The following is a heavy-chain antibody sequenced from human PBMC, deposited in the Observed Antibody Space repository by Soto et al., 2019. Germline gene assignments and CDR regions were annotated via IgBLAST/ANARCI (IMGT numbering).Heavy chain of an antibody. V-gene: IGHV4-30-2*01. CDR2: TYHSGGA. CDR1: GDSISSGGYS. D-gene: IGHD3-22*01. Sequence: QLQLQESGSGLVKPSQTLSLTCVVCGDSISSGGYSWNWIRQPPGKGLEWIGHTYHSGGALYNPSLDSRVTISVDKSKNHFSLRLTSVTAADTAVYYCARDSRSGYYFDKWGQGTLVTVSS. J-gene: IGHJ4*02. CDR3: ARDSRSGYYFDK.